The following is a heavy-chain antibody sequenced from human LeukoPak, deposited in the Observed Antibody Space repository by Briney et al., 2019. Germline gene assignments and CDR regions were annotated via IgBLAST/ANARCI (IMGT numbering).Heavy chain of an antibody. V-gene: IGHV4-4*07. Sequence: SETLSLTCTVFGGSISSYYWSWIRQPAGKGLEWIGRIYTSGSTNYNPSLKSRVTMSVDTSKNQFSLKLSSVTAADTAVYYCARDSGWYEGNWFDPWGQGTLVTVSS. J-gene: IGHJ5*02. D-gene: IGHD6-19*01. CDR2: IYTSGST. CDR1: GGSISSYY. CDR3: ARDSGWYEGNWFDP.